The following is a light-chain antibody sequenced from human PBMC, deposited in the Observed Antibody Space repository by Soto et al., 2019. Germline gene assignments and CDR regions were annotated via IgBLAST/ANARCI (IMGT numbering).Light chain of an antibody. Sequence: QSALTQPRSVSGSPGQSVTISCTGTSSDVGGYKFVSWYQQHPGKAPKLMISEVTNRPSGVSDRFSGSKSGNTASLTISGLQAEDEADYYCSSFTSRFTFVFGTGTKVTVL. V-gene: IGLV2-11*01. J-gene: IGLJ1*01. CDR3: SSFTSRFTFV. CDR2: EVT. CDR1: SSDVGGYKF.